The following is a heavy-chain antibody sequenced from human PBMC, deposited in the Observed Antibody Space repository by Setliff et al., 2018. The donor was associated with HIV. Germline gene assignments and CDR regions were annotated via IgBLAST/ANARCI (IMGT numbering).Heavy chain of an antibody. V-gene: IGHV3-7*01. CDR2: IKQDGHNK. CDR1: GFTFSSFW. J-gene: IGHJ4*02. D-gene: IGHD1-20*01. CDR3: ARDPIGIPDY. Sequence: GGSLRLSCAGSGFTFSSFWMAWVRQAPGKGLEWVASIKQDGHNKYYVDSVKGRFIISRDNAKNSLYLQINTLRAEDTAVYYCARDPIGIPDYWGQGTLVTVSS.